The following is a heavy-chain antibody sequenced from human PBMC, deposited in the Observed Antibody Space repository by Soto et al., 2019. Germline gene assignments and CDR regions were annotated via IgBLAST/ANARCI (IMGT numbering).Heavy chain of an antibody. V-gene: IGHV3-30-3*01. J-gene: IGHJ4*02. CDR2: ISYDGSNK. Sequence: QVQLVESGGGVAQPGRSLRLSCAASGFTFSSYAMHWVRQAPGKGLEWVAVISYDGSNKYYADSVKGRFTISRDNSKNTLYLQMNSLRAEDTAVYYCARDVNTGIAVAPYFDYWGQGTLVTVSS. CDR1: GFTFSSYA. CDR3: ARDVNTGIAVAPYFDY. D-gene: IGHD6-19*01.